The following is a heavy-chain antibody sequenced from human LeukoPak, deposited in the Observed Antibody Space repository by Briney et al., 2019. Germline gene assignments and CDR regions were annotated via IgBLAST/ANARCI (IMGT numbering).Heavy chain of an antibody. CDR3: GKEGGA. V-gene: IGHV3-23*01. Sequence: GGSLRLSCAASGFSFSSFTMTWVRQAPGKGLEWVSAIGGRGGSTYYADSLEGRLTIARDNSKDMVYLQMNSLKVEDTATYYCGKEGGAWGQGTKVTVSS. CDR2: IGGRGGST. D-gene: IGHD3-16*01. J-gene: IGHJ5*02. CDR1: GFSFSSFT.